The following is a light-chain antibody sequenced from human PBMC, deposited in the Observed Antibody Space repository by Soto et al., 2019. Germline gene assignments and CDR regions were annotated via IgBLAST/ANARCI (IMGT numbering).Light chain of an antibody. CDR3: QSSERGLSGYV. Sequence: QAVLTQPPSVSGAPGQRVTISCTGSSSNIGAYYDVHWYQQLPGAAPKLLIYGNSNRPSEVPDRFSGSKSGTSASLAIIGLKAEDEADYYCQSSERGLSGYVFGTGTKLTVL. V-gene: IGLV1-40*01. CDR2: GNS. CDR1: SSNIGAYYD. J-gene: IGLJ1*01.